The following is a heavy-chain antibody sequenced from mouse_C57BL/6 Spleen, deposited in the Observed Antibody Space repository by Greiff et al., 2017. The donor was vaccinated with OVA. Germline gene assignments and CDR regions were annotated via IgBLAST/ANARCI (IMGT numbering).Heavy chain of an antibody. Sequence: QVQLQQSGAELVKPGASVKISCKASGYAFSSYWMNWVKQRPGKGLEWIGQIYPGDGDTNYNGKFKGKATLTADKSSSTAYMQLSSLTSEDSAVYFCARRVTGTKAMDYWGQGTSVTVSS. CDR2: IYPGDGDT. V-gene: IGHV1-80*01. CDR3: ARRVTGTKAMDY. CDR1: GYAFSSYW. J-gene: IGHJ4*01. D-gene: IGHD4-1*01.